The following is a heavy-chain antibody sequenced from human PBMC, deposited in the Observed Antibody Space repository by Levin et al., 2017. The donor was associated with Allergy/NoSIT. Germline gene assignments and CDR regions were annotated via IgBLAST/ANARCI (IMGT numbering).Heavy chain of an antibody. CDR1: GFTFSSYA. V-gene: IGHV3-30*04. D-gene: IGHD3-10*01. CDR3: ARVRTMVRGVALGYFDY. CDR2: ISYDGSNK. J-gene: IGHJ4*02. Sequence: GESLKISCAASGFTFSSYAMHWVRQAPGKGLEWVAVISYDGSNKYYADSVKGRFTISRDNSKNTLYLQMNSLRAEDTAVYYCARVRTMVRGVALGYFDYWGQGTLVTVSS.